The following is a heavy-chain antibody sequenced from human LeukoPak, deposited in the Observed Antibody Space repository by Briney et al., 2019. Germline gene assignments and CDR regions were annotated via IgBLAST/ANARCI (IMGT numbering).Heavy chain of an antibody. V-gene: IGHV3-20*04. D-gene: IGHD1-26*01. Sequence: GGSLRLSCAASGFTFDDYGMSWVRQAPGKGLEWVSGIIWNGGSTDYADSVKGRFTISRDNAKNSLYLQMNSLRAEDTALYYCARASGSYFFDSWAREPWSPSPQ. CDR2: IIWNGGST. CDR3: ARASGSYFFDS. J-gene: IGHJ4*02. CDR1: GFTFDDYG.